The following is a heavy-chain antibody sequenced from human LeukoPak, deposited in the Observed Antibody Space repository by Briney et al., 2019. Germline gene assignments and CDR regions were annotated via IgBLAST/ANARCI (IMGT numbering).Heavy chain of an antibody. J-gene: IGHJ4*02. D-gene: IGHD5-18*01. CDR3: VRGGQLWSLGYFDY. CDR1: GFTFSSYA. Sequence: GGSLRLSCAASGFTFSSYAMHWVRQAPGKGLEWVAVISYDGSNKYYADSVKDRFTISRDNSKNTLFLQMNSLKAEDTAVYYCVRGGQLWSLGYFDYWGQGTLVTVSS. CDR2: ISYDGSNK. V-gene: IGHV3-30*14.